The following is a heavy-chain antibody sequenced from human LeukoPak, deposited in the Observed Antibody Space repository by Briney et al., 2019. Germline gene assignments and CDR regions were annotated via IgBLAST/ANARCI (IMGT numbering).Heavy chain of an antibody. Sequence: GGSLRLSCAASGFTFSSYSMNWVRQAPGKGLEWVSSISSSSSYIYYADSVKGRFTISRDNAKNSLYLQMNSLRAEDTAVYYRARDLVDTAMVGGMDVWGQGTTVTVSS. CDR3: ARDLVDTAMVGGMDV. CDR2: ISSSSSYI. J-gene: IGHJ6*02. CDR1: GFTFSSYS. V-gene: IGHV3-21*01. D-gene: IGHD5-18*01.